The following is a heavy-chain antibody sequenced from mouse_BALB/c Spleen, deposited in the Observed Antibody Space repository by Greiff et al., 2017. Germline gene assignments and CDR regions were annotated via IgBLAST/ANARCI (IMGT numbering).Heavy chain of an antibody. CDR3: TRGGYDVYYYAMDY. V-gene: IGHV1-5*01. J-gene: IGHJ4*01. D-gene: IGHD2-14*01. Sequence: EVQLHQSGTVLARPGASVKMSCKASGYTFTSYWMHWVKQRPGQGLEWIGAIYPGNSDTSYNQKFKGKAKLTAVTSTSTAYMELSSLTNEDSAVYYCTRGGYDVYYYAMDYWGQGTSVTVSS. CDR2: IYPGNSDT. CDR1: GYTFTSYW.